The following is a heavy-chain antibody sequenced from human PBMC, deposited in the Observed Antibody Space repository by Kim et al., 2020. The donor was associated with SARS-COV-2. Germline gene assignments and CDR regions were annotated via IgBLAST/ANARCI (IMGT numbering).Heavy chain of an antibody. V-gene: IGHV3-48*02. D-gene: IGHD3-16*02. CDR2: IGIGTGAV. Sequence: GGSLRLSCAASGFSFGSSSMHWVRQAPGKALEWISYIGIGTGAVNYADSVKGRFTISRDNAKNSQYLQMNSLRDEDTAIYYCARERELSSWGQGTLVTVSS. J-gene: IGHJ5*02. CDR3: ARERELSS. CDR1: GFSFGSSS.